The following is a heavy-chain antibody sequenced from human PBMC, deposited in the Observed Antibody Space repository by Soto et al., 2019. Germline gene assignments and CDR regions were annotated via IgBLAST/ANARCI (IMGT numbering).Heavy chain of an antibody. CDR2: ISYDGSNK. V-gene: IGHV3-30*18. Sequence: GGSLRLSCAASGFTFSSYGMHWVRQAPGKGLEWVAVISYDGSNKYYADSVKGRFTISRDNSKNTLYLQMNSLRAEDTAVYYCAKDGGCSSTSRVIYYYYYGMDVWGQGTTVTVSS. J-gene: IGHJ6*02. D-gene: IGHD2-2*01. CDR1: GFTFSSYG. CDR3: AKDGGCSSTSRVIYYYYYGMDV.